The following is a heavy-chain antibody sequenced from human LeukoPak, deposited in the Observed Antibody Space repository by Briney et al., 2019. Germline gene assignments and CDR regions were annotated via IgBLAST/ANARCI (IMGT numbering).Heavy chain of an antibody. J-gene: IGHJ4*02. D-gene: IGHD3-16*02. Sequence: GGSLRLSCAVSGFNFRGSSMTWVRQAPGKGLEWVSSISGSGDATYYADSVKGRFTISRDNSKNTLYVLMNSLRAEDTAVYYCAKDLTMITFGGVIVTPEIDSWGQGTLVTVSS. V-gene: IGHV3-23*01. CDR3: AKDLTMITFGGVIVTPEIDS. CDR2: ISGSGDAT. CDR1: GFNFRGSS.